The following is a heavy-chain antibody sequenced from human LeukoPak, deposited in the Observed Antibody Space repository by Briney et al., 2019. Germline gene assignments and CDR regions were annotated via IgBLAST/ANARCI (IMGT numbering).Heavy chain of an antibody. J-gene: IGHJ4*02. D-gene: IGHD3-3*01. V-gene: IGHV3-7*01. CDR1: GFTFGGYW. CDR2: INPDGSIK. Sequence: GGSLRLSCAASGFTFGGYWMSWVRQVPGRGLEWVANINPDGSIKYYVDSIKGRFTISRDNAKNSLYLQMNRLRAEDTAVYYCASGFLQWLYWGQGTLVTVSS. CDR3: ASGFLQWLY.